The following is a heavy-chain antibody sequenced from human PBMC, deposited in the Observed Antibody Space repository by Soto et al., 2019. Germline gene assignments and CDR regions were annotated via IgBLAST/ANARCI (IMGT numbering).Heavy chain of an antibody. CDR2: VSSSSNDI. CDR1: GFTFSSYS. CDR3: ARDLVSGYTGYYYYMDV. V-gene: IGHV3-21*01. D-gene: IGHD5-12*01. J-gene: IGHJ6*03. Sequence: PGGSLRLSCAASGFTFSSYSMNWVRQAPGKGLEWVSSVSSSSNDIYYADSLKGRFTISRDDAKNSLYLQMNSLRAEDTAVYYCARDLVSGYTGYYYYMDVWGKGTTVNVSS.